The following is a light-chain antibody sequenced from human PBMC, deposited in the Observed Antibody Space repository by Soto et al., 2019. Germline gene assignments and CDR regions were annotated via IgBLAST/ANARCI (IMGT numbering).Light chain of an antibody. Sequence: IVLTQSPGTLSLSRGERATLSCRASQSVTTRLAWYQHQTGQSPRLLMSGASSRDSGVPVRFSGRGSGTDFTLTISRLETEDFSLYYCQQYGGSPITFGLGTRLEIK. CDR1: QSVTTR. V-gene: IGKV3-20*01. J-gene: IGKJ5*01. CDR2: GAS. CDR3: QQYGGSPIT.